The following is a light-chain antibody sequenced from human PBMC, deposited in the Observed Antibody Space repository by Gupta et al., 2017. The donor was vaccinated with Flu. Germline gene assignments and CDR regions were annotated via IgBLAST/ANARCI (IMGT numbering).Light chain of an antibody. CDR1: SSNIGINF. CDR3: GTWDNTLSAMI. J-gene: IGLJ2*01. V-gene: IGLV1-51*02. Sequence: QSVLTQPPSMSAAPGQTVTISCYGSSSNIGINFVSWYQQHPGTAPRLLIFENHRRPSGIPDRFSGSKSGTSVTLGITGLQTGDEADYYCGTWDNTLSAMIFGGGTKLTVL. CDR2: ENH.